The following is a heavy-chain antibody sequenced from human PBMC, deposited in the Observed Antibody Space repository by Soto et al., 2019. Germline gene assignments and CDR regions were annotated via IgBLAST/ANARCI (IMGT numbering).Heavy chain of an antibody. CDR2: IIPIFGTA. V-gene: IGHV1-69*01. J-gene: IGHJ2*01. D-gene: IGHD3-10*01. Sequence: QVQLVQSGAEVKKPGSSVKFSCKASGGTFSSYAISWVRQAPGQGLEWMGGIIPIFGTANYAQKFQGRVTIPADESTSTAYMELSSLRSEDTAVYYCARVGELTGNFDLWGRGTLVTVSS. CDR1: GGTFSSYA. CDR3: ARVGELTGNFDL.